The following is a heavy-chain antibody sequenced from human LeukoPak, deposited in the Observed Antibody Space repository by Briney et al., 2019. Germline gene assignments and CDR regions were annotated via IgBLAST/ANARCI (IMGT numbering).Heavy chain of an antibody. CDR3: ARGRGYSSSSGYYYSMDV. CDR2: INHSGST. CDR1: GGSISGYY. Sequence: SETLSLTCTVSGGSISGYYWSWIRQPPGKGLEWIGEINHSGSTNYNPSLKGRVTISVDTSKNQFSLKLSSVTAADTAVYYCARGRGYSSSSGYYYSMDVWGQGTTVTVSS. V-gene: IGHV4-34*01. J-gene: IGHJ6*03. D-gene: IGHD6-6*01.